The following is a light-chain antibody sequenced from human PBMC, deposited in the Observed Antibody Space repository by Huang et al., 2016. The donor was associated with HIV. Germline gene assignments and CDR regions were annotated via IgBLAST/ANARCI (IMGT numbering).Light chain of an antibody. CDR2: AAS. Sequence: AIQMTQSPSSLSASTGDRVTITCRASQAISDYLAWFQQKPGNAPKHLIYAASTLQSGVPSRFSGSGSGTDFTFTISRLQSEDFATDYCQQYYTYPLTFGQGTRLETK. J-gene: IGKJ5*01. CDR3: QQYYTYPLT. V-gene: IGKV1-8*01. CDR1: QAISDY.